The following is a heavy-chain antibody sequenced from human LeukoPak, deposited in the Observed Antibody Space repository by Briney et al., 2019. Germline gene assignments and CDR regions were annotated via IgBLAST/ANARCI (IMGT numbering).Heavy chain of an antibody. CDR2: INHSGRT. Sequence: SETLSLTCAVYGESFSGYYWSWIRQPPGMGLEWIGEINHSGRTNYNPSLKSRVTISIDTPKTQFSLKLHSVTAADTAVYYCARLSVGSTSDSWGQGTLVTVSS. CDR1: GESFSGYY. CDR3: ARLSVGSTSDS. D-gene: IGHD3-10*01. J-gene: IGHJ4*02. V-gene: IGHV4-34*01.